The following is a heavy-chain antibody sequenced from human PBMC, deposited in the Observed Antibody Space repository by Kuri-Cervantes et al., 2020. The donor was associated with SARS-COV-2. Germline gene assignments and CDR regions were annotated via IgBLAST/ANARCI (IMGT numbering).Heavy chain of an antibody. J-gene: IGHJ6*02. CDR2: INPNSGGT. Sequence: ASVTVSCKASGYTFTSYYMHWVRQAPGQGLEWMGIINPNSGGTNYAQKFQGWVTMTRDTSISTAYMELSRLRSDDTAVYYCARDRRVCSGGSCYYYYYGMDVWGQGTTVTVSS. CDR3: ARDRRVCSGGSCYYYYYGMDV. D-gene: IGHD2-15*01. CDR1: GYTFTSYY. V-gene: IGHV1-2*04.